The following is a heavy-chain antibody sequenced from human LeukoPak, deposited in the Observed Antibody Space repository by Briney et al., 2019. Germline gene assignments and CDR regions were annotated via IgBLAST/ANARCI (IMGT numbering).Heavy chain of an antibody. J-gene: IGHJ4*02. CDR1: GFTFSTYA. V-gene: IGHV3-23*01. Sequence: GGSLRLSCAVSGFTFSTYAMSWVRQAPGMGLEWVSAVRGSGSDTYYADSVKGRFTISRDNSQNTLFLQMNSLRAEDTAIYYCAKTSRSNSAYDSPFDYWGQGTQVTVSS. CDR3: AKTSRSNSAYDSPFDY. D-gene: IGHD3-3*01. CDR2: VRGSGSDT.